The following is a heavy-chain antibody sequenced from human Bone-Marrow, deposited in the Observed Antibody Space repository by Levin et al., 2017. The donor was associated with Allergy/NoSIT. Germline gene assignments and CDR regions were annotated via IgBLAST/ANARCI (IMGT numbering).Heavy chain of an antibody. CDR2: IKQDGSEK. V-gene: IGHV3-7*03. Sequence: GGSLRLSCAASGFTFNNVYMTWVRQAPGKGLEWVATIKQDGSEKYYVDSVKGRFTISKDNAKNSLYLQMNSLRAEDTAVYYCVGDCIQTNCLISHFDYWGQGTLVTVSS. CDR1: GFTFNNVY. J-gene: IGHJ4*02. D-gene: IGHD2-2*01. CDR3: VGDCIQTNCLISHFDY.